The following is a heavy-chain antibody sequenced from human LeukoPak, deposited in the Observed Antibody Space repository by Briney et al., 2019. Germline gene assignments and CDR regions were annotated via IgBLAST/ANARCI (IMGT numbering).Heavy chain of an antibody. V-gene: IGHV1-2*06. CDR3: ATGTSSTTNWNWFDP. D-gene: IGHD2-2*01. CDR1: GYTFTGYY. Sequence: ASVKVSCKASGYTFTGYYLHWVRQAPGQGLEWIGRINPKSGDTNYAQKFQGRVTMTRDTSISTAYMELTSLRSDDTAVYYCATGTSSTTNWNWFDPWGQGTLVTVSS. CDR2: INPKSGDT. J-gene: IGHJ5*02.